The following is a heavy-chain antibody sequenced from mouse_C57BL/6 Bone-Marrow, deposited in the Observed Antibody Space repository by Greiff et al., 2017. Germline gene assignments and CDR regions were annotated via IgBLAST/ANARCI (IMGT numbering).Heavy chain of an antibody. V-gene: IGHV1-15*01. CDR2: IDPETGGT. Sequence: VQLQQSGPELVRPGASVTLSCKASGYTFTDSDMHWVKQTPVHGLEWIGAIDPETGGTAYNQKFKGKAILTADKSSSTAYMELRSLTSEDSAVDYGTGPGGADCDYWGQGTTLTVSS. CDR1: GYTFTDSD. J-gene: IGHJ2*01. D-gene: IGHD3-1*01. CDR3: TGPGGADCDY.